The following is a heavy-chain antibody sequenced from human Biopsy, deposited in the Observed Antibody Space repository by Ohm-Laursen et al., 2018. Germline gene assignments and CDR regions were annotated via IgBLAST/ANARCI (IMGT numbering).Heavy chain of an antibody. D-gene: IGHD3-9*01. Sequence: SVKVSCKAPGSTFSNYVVNWVRQVPGQGLEWLGGNIPILGTGNYAQKFQDRVTVAADTSTSTATMELRSLRSDDTAMYYCATKLTGYFHHWGQGPLVIVSS. J-gene: IGHJ1*01. CDR2: NIPILGTG. CDR1: GSTFSNYV. V-gene: IGHV1-69*06. CDR3: ATKLTGYFHH.